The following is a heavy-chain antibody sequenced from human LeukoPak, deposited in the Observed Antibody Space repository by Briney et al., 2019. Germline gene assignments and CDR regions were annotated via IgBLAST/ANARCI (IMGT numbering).Heavy chain of an antibody. CDR2: INHSGST. Sequence: PSETLSLTCAVYGGSFSGYYWSWIRQPPGKGLEWIGEINHSGSTNYNPSLKSRVTISVDTSKNQFSLKLSSVTAADTAVYFCSGSSSLFDYWGQGTLVTVSS. V-gene: IGHV4-34*01. CDR1: GGSFSGYY. D-gene: IGHD6-13*01. CDR3: SGSSSLFDY. J-gene: IGHJ4*02.